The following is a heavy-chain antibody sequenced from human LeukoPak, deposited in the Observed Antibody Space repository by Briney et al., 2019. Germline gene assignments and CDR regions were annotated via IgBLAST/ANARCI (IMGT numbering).Heavy chain of an antibody. CDR3: ARPTYSGSYYWFDY. D-gene: IGHD1-26*01. CDR2: IWYDGSNK. Sequence: PGGSLRLSCAASGFTFSSYGMHWVRQAPGKGLEWVAVIWYDGSNKYYADSVKGRFTISRDNSKKTLYLQMNSLRAEDTAVYYCARPTYSGSYYWFDYWGQGTLVTVSS. CDR1: GFTFSSYG. V-gene: IGHV3-33*01. J-gene: IGHJ4*02.